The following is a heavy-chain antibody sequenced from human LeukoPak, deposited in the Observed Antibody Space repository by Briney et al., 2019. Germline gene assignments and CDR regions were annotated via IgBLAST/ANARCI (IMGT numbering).Heavy chain of an antibody. V-gene: IGHV1-24*01. J-gene: IGHJ4*02. CDR3: ATGNWVVAATHFDY. Sequence: ASVKVSCKVSGYTLTELSMHWVRQAPGKGLEWMGGFDPEDGETIYAQKFQGRVTMTEDTSTDTAYTELSSLRSEDTAVYYCATGNWVVAATHFDYWGQGTLVTVSS. CDR2: FDPEDGET. D-gene: IGHD2-15*01. CDR1: GYTLTELS.